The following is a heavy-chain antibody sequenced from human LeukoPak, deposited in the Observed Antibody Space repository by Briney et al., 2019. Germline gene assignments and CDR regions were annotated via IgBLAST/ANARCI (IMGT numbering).Heavy chain of an antibody. Sequence: GGSLRLSCAASGFTFSSYSMNWVRQAPGKGLEWVSSISSSSSYIYYADSVKGRFTISRDNSKNTLYLQMNSLRAEDTAVYYCAKDIITIKNWGQGTLVTVSS. J-gene: IGHJ4*02. CDR1: GFTFSSYS. D-gene: IGHD3-3*01. CDR2: ISSSSSYI. CDR3: AKDIITIKN. V-gene: IGHV3-21*04.